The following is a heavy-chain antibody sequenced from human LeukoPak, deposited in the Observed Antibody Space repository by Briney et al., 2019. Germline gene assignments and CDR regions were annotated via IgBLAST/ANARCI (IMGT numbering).Heavy chain of an antibody. CDR3: ARSIVGATRGAFDI. D-gene: IGHD1-26*01. CDR1: GFTFSSYA. V-gene: IGHV3-30-3*01. J-gene: IGHJ3*02. Sequence: PGRSLRLSCAASGFTFSSYAMHWVRQAPGKGLEWVAVISYDGSNKYYADSVKGRFTISRDNSKNTLYLQMNSLRAEDTAVYYCARSIVGATRGAFDIWAKGQWSPSLQ. CDR2: ISYDGSNK.